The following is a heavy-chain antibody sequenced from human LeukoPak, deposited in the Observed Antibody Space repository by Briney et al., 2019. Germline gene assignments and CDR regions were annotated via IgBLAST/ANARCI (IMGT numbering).Heavy chain of an antibody. V-gene: IGHV4-59*08. CDR2: IYYSGST. CDR3: ARTAGPRETYYYDSSGYSTWYYFDY. Sequence: SETLSLTCTVSGGSISSYYWSWIRQPPGKGLEWIGYIYYSGSTNYDPSLKSRVTISVDTSKNQFSLKLSSVTAADTAVYYCARTAGPRETYYYDSSGYSTWYYFDYWGQGTLVTVSS. D-gene: IGHD3-22*01. J-gene: IGHJ4*02. CDR1: GGSISSYY.